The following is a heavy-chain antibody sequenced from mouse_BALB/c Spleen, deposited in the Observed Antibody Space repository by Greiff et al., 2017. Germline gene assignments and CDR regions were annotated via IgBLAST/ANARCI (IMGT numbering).Heavy chain of an antibody. CDR1: GYTFTDYN. CDR2: INPNNGGT. CDR3: ARGGYGNYEDYAMDD. D-gene: IGHD2-1*01. Sequence: VQLQQSGPELVKPGASVKIPCKASGYTFTDYNMDWVKQSHGKSLEWIGDINPNNGGTIYNQKFKGKATLTVDKSSSTAYMELRSLTSEDTAVYYCARGGYGNYEDYAMDDWGQGTSVTVSS. V-gene: IGHV1-18*01. J-gene: IGHJ4*01.